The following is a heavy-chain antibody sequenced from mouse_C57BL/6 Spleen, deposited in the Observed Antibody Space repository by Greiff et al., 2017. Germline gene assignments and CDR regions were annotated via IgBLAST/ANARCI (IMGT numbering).Heavy chain of an antibody. D-gene: IGHD2-5*01. Sequence: EVKLMESEGGLVQPGSSMKLSCTASGFTFSDYYMAWVRQVPEKGLEWVANINYDGSSTYYLDSLKSRFIISRDNAKNILYLQMSSLKSEDTATYYCAREDYSKGRYYFDYWGQGTTLTVSS. CDR1: GFTFSDYY. CDR2: INYDGSST. V-gene: IGHV5-16*01. CDR3: AREDYSKGRYYFDY. J-gene: IGHJ2*01.